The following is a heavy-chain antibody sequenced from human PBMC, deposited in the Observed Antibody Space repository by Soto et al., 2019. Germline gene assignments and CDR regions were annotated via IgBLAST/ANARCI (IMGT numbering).Heavy chain of an antibody. CDR1: GFTFSSYA. Sequence: PGGSLRLSCAASGFTFSSYAMSWVRQAPGKGLEWVSAISGSGGSTYYADSVKGRFTISGGNSKNTLYLQMNSLRAEDTAVYYCAKATWLRPTNFDYWGQGTLVTVSS. V-gene: IGHV3-23*01. J-gene: IGHJ4*02. D-gene: IGHD5-12*01. CDR3: AKATWLRPTNFDY. CDR2: ISGSGGST.